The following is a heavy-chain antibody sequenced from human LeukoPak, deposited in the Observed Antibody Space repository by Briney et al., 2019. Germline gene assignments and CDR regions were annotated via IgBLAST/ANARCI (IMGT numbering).Heavy chain of an antibody. D-gene: IGHD3-3*01. Sequence: SETLSLTCTVSGGSISSGDYYWSWIRQPPGKGLEWIGYIYYSGSTYYNPSLKSRVTISVNTSKNQFSLKLSSVTAADTAVYYCARVEVTIFGVVIDYWGQGTLVTVPS. CDR3: ARVEVTIFGVVIDY. CDR1: GGSISSGDYY. V-gene: IGHV4-30-4*08. J-gene: IGHJ4*02. CDR2: IYYSGST.